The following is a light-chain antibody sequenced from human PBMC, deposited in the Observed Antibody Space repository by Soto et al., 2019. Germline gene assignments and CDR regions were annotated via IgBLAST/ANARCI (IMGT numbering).Light chain of an antibody. CDR2: STS. V-gene: IGLV7-43*01. CDR1: TGEVTSGYY. Sequence: QAVVTQEPSLTVSPGGTVTLTCASSTGEVTSGYYPNWFQQKPGQAPRALIYSTSNKRSWTPARFSGSLLGGKAALTLSGVQPEDEAEYYCLLYYGGPGVFGGGTKLTVL. CDR3: LLYYGGPGV. J-gene: IGLJ2*01.